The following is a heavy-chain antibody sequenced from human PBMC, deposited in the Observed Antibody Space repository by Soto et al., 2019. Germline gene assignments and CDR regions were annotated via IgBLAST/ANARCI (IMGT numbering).Heavy chain of an antibody. D-gene: IGHD3-3*01. J-gene: IGHJ4*02. Sequence: GGSLRLSCAASGFTFSSYSMNWVRQAPGKGLEWVSYISSSSSTIYYADSVKGRFTISRDDSKNTLYLQMNSLRAEDTAVYYCAGGLLRGPLDYCGPGTLVTVSS. V-gene: IGHV3-48*01. CDR3: AGGLLRGPLDY. CDR1: GFTFSSYS. CDR2: ISSSSSTI.